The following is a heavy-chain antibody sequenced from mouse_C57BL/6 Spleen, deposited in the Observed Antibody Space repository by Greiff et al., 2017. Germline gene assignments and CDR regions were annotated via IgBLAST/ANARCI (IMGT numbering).Heavy chain of an antibody. CDR2: IDPSDSYT. D-gene: IGHD3-1*01. Sequence: QVQLQQPGAELVMPGASVKLSCKASGYTFTSSWMHWVKQRPGQGLEWIGEIDPSDSYTNYNQKFKGKSTLTVDKSSSTAYMQLSSLTSEDSAVYYCARRGFSSGGYYFDYWGQGTTLTVSS. J-gene: IGHJ2*01. CDR1: GYTFTSSW. CDR3: ARRGFSSGGYYFDY. V-gene: IGHV1-69*01.